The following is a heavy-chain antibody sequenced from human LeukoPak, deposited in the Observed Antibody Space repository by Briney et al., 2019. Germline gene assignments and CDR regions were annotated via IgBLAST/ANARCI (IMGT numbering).Heavy chain of an antibody. D-gene: IGHD2-2*02. J-gene: IGHJ4*02. CDR1: GLTFNKFA. CDR3: WPMVIPAAIGGYN. V-gene: IGHV3-30*04. Sequence: GGSLRLSCAASGLTFNKFAMQWVRQTPGKGLEWVAVISNDGRNKYYADSVKGRFTISRDNSKNTVYLQMSSLRADDTAMYCAWPMVIPAAIGGYNWGQGTLVTVSP. CDR2: ISNDGRNK.